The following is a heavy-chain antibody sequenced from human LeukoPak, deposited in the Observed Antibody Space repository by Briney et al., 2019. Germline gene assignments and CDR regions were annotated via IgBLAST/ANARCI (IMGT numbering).Heavy chain of an antibody. D-gene: IGHD3/OR15-3a*01. CDR2: INPNSGGT. J-gene: IGHJ4*02. CDR3: AIATGYYTFDY. V-gene: IGHV1-2*02. CDR1: GYTFTGYY. Sequence: GDSVKVTCKASGYTFTGYYMHWVRQAPGQGLEWMGWINPNSGGTNYAQKFQGRVTMTRDTSISTAYMELSRLRSDDTAVYYCAIATGYYTFDYWGQGTLVTVSS.